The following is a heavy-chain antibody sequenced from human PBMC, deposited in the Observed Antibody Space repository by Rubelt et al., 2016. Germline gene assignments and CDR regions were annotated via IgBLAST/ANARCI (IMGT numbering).Heavy chain of an antibody. Sequence: EVQLVESGGSVVQPGGSLRLSCAASGFTFNNYWMGWVRQAPGKGLEWVANINQGGSGKNYVDSVKGRFTVSRDNAKNSLYLQRNSPRAEDTALYYCASAGATADSRWYFDLWGRGTLVTVSS. CDR1: GFTFNNYW. CDR2: INQGGSGK. D-gene: IGHD6-13*01. J-gene: IGHJ2*01. V-gene: IGHV3-7*01. CDR3: ASAGATADSRWYFDL.